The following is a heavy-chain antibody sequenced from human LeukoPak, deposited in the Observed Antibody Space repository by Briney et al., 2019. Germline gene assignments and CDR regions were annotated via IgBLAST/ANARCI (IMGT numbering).Heavy chain of an antibody. CDR2: INHSGST. CDR1: GGSFSGYY. J-gene: IGHJ4*02. Sequence: ETLSLTCAVYGGSFSGYYWSLIRQPPGKGLEWIGEINHSGSTNYNPSLKSRVTISVDTSKNQFSLKLSSVTAADTAVYYCARGSRAMVRGAKRLDYWGQGTLVTVSS. CDR3: ARGSRAMVRGAKRLDY. V-gene: IGHV4-34*01. D-gene: IGHD3-10*01.